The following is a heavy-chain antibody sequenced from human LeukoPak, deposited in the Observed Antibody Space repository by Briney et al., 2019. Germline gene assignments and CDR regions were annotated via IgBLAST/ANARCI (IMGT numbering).Heavy chain of an antibody. D-gene: IGHD5-18*01. J-gene: IGHJ4*02. CDR3: AREKTWIQPVDF. CDR2: TSSTGSNI. Sequence: GGSLRLSCAASGLTFDDYDMQWVRHPPGKGLEWVSSTSSTGSNIYYSDYVKGRLTISRDNAKNSLLLQMSRLRAEDTAVYYCAREKTWIQPVDFWGQGALVTVSS. CDR1: GLTFDDYD. V-gene: IGHV3-21*01.